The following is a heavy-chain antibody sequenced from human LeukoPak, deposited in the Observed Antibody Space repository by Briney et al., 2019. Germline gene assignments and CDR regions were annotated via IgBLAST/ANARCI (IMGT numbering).Heavy chain of an antibody. CDR1: GGTFSSYA. Sequence: ASVKVSCKASGGTFSSYAISWVRQAPGQGLEWMGGIIPIFGTANYAQKLQGRVTMTTDTSTSTAYMELRSLRSDDTAVYYCARVGYSSSWVDYWGQGTLVTVSS. D-gene: IGHD6-13*01. CDR3: ARVGYSSSWVDY. V-gene: IGHV1-69*05. J-gene: IGHJ4*02. CDR2: IIPIFGTA.